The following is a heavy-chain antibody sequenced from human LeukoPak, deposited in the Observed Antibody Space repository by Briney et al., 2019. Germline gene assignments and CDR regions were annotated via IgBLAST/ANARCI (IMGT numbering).Heavy chain of an antibody. CDR2: IGARDGRT. CDR3: AKGLYDYALDV. V-gene: IGHV3-23*01. J-gene: IGHJ6*02. Sequence: GGSLRLSCAASGFTFRNYAMTWVRQAPGKGLDRVALIGARDGRTYYADPVKGRFTISRDNFKNTLYLQMNSLRAEDTAIYYCAKGLYDYALDVWGQGTAVTVSS. CDR1: GFTFRNYA.